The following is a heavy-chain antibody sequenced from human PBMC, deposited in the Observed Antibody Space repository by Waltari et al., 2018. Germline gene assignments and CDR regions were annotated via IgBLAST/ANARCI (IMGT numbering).Heavy chain of an antibody. V-gene: IGHV3-66*02. D-gene: IGHD3-22*01. J-gene: IGHJ4*02. CDR1: GFTVSSNY. Sequence: EVQLVESGGGLVQPGGSLRLSCSASGFTVSSNYMSWVRQAPWKGREWGSSIYSGGRTYYADSEKGRFTISRDNSKNTLSLQMNSLRAEDTAVYYCARDGVYYDSSGYYVNYYFDYWGQGTLVTVSS. CDR2: IYSGGRT. CDR3: ARDGVYYDSSGYYVNYYFDY.